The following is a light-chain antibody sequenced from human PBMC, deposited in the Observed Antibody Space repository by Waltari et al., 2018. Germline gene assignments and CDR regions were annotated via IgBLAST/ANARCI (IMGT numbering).Light chain of an antibody. V-gene: IGKV3-15*01. CDR2: GAS. CDR3: QQHNNWPLT. J-gene: IGKJ4*01. CDR1: QSVGSN. Sequence: EIVMTPSPATLSGSPGERATLSCRASQSVGSNLAWYQQKPGQAPRLLISGASTGATGVPARFSGSGSGTEFTLTISSLQSEDFAIYYCQQHNNWPLTFGGGTKVESK.